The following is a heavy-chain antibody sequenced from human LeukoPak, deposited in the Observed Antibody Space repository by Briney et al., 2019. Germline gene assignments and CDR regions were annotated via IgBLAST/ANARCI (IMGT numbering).Heavy chain of an antibody. D-gene: IGHD2-15*01. Sequence: PGGSLRLSSAASGFTFSSYAMSWVRQAPGKGLEWVSVISGSGDSTYHADSVKGRFTISRDNSKSTLYLQVNSLRADDTAVYYCANSGLNRFEYWGQGALVTVSS. CDR3: ANSGLNRFEY. V-gene: IGHV3-23*01. J-gene: IGHJ4*02. CDR1: GFTFSSYA. CDR2: ISGSGDST.